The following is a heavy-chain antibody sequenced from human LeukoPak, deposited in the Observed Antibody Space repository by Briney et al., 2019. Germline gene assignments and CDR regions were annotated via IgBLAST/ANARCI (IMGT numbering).Heavy chain of an antibody. Sequence: ASVKVSCKASGYTFTSYYMHWVRQAPGQGLEWMGIINPSGGSTSYAQKFQGRVTMTRDTSKNQFSLKLSSVTAADTAVYYCARHGSPSSVRGVVPAAIYAFDIWGQGTMVTVSS. CDR1: GYTFTSYY. V-gene: IGHV1-46*01. CDR3: ARHGSPSSVRGVVPAAIYAFDI. CDR2: INPSGGST. D-gene: IGHD2-2*02. J-gene: IGHJ3*02.